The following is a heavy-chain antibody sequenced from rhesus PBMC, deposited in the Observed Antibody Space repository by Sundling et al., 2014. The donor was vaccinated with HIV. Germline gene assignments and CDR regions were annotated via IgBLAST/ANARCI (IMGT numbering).Heavy chain of an antibody. CDR3: AKDRGYYNIWTGYQPDYGLDS. CDR2: ISNGGGST. Sequence: EVQLVESGGGLAKPGGSLRLSCAASGFTFSDYYMDWVRQAPGKGLEWVSRISNGGGSTWYADSVKGRFTISRENAKNTLYLQMNSLRAEDTAVYYCAKDRGYYNIWTGYQPDYGLDSWGQGVVVTVSS. D-gene: IGHD3-3*01. J-gene: IGHJ6*01. V-gene: IGHV3-178*02. CDR1: GFTFSDYY.